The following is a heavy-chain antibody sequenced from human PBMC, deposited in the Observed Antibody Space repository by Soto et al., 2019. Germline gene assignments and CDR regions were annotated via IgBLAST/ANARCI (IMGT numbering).Heavy chain of an antibody. Sequence: EVQLLESGGGLEQPGGSLRLSCAASGFTFSSYAMNWVRQAPGKGLEWVSGISGSSGSTYYADSVKGRFTISRDNSKNTLDLEMNSLRAEDTAVYYCTKAPNAAATNSWFDPWGQGTLVTVSS. J-gene: IGHJ5*02. D-gene: IGHD6-13*01. CDR2: ISGSSGST. CDR1: GFTFSSYA. V-gene: IGHV3-23*01. CDR3: TKAPNAAATNSWFDP.